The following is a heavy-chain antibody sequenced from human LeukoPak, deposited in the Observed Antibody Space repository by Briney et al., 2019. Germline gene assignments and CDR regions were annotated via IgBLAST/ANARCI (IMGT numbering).Heavy chain of an antibody. D-gene: IGHD6-6*01. Sequence: PSETLSLTCTVSGGSFSGYYWNWIRQSPGKGLEWIGEINHSGSTHYNPSLKSRVTISVDTSQKQFSLRLTSVTAADTAVYYCARDGGIAARDYYYYMDVWGKGTTVTVSS. CDR3: ARDGGIAARDYYYYMDV. J-gene: IGHJ6*03. V-gene: IGHV4-34*01. CDR1: GGSFSGYY. CDR2: INHSGST.